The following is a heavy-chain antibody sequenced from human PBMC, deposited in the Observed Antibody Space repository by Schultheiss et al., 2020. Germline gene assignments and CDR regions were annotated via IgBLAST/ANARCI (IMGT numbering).Heavy chain of an antibody. CDR2: ISSSSSTI. CDR1: GFIFSTYG. CDR3: ARGNTMVRGVRFSYYFDY. Sequence: GGSLRLSCAASGFIFSTYGMHWVRQAPGKGLEWVSYISSSSSTIYYADSVKGRFTISRDNAKNSLYLQMNSLRAEDTAVYYCARGNTMVRGVRFSYYFDYWGQGTLVTVSS. V-gene: IGHV3-48*01. J-gene: IGHJ4*02. D-gene: IGHD3-10*01.